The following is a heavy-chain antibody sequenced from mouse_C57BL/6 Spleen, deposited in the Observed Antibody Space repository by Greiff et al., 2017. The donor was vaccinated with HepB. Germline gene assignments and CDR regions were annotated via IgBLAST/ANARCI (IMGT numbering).Heavy chain of an antibody. CDR1: GFTFSSYA. CDR2: ISSGGDYT. V-gene: IGHV5-9-1*02. Sequence: EVQLVESGEGLVKPGGSLKLSCAASGFTFSSYAMSWVRQTPEKRLEWVAYISSGGDYTYYADTVKGRFTISRDNARNTLYLQMSSLKSEDTAMYYCTRDLYYGVKPTFAYWGQETLVTVSA. D-gene: IGHD1-1*01. J-gene: IGHJ3*01. CDR3: TRDLYYGVKPTFAY.